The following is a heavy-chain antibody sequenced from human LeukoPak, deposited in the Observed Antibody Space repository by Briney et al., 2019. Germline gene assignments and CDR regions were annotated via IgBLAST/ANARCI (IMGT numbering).Heavy chain of an antibody. Sequence: ASVKVSCKASGYTFTSYGISWVRQAPGQGLEWMGWISTDNGKTNYAQKLQGRVTMTTDTSTSTAYTELRSLRSDDTAVYFCAARSGTYPYYFDYWGQGTLVTVSS. CDR3: AARSGTYPYYFDY. D-gene: IGHD1-26*01. CDR2: ISTDNGKT. J-gene: IGHJ4*02. V-gene: IGHV1-18*01. CDR1: GYTFTSYG.